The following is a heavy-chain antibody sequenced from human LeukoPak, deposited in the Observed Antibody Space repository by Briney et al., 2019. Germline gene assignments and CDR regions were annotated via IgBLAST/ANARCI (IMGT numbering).Heavy chain of an antibody. V-gene: IGHV3-23*01. D-gene: IGHD3-22*01. CDR2: ISGSGGST. J-gene: IGHJ4*02. Sequence: GGSLRLSCAASGFTFSSYAMSWVRQAPGKGLEWVSAISGSGGSTYYADSVKGRFTISRDNSKNTLYLQMNSLRAEDTAVYYCAKDGVSGYYGHYFDYWGQGTLVTVSS. CDR1: GFTFSSYA. CDR3: AKDGVSGYYGHYFDY.